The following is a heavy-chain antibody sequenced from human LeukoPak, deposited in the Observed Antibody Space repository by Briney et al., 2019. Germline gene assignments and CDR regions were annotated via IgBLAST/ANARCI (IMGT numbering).Heavy chain of an antibody. CDR2: IYYSGST. J-gene: IGHJ3*02. CDR1: GGSISSYY. Sequence: SSETLSLTCTVSGGSISSYYWSWIRQPPGKGLEWIGYIYYSGSTNYNPSLKSRVTISVDTSKNQFSLKLSSVTAADTAVYYCASYDYVWGSYRKDAFDIWGQGTMVTVSS. V-gene: IGHV4-59*08. D-gene: IGHD3-16*02. CDR3: ASYDYVWGSYRKDAFDI.